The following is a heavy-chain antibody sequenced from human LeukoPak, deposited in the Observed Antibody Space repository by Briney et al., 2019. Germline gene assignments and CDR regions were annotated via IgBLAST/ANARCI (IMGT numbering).Heavy chain of an antibody. D-gene: IGHD6-19*01. CDR2: ISYDGSNK. CDR3: ARVSGPGPYYFYYGMDV. Sequence: GGSLRLSCAASGFTFSSYAVHWVRQAPGKGLEWVAVISYDGSNKYYADSVKGRFTISRDNSKNTLYLQMNSLRTEDAAVYYCARVSGPGPYYFYYGMDVWGQGTTVTVSS. CDR1: GFTFSSYA. J-gene: IGHJ6*02. V-gene: IGHV3-30-3*01.